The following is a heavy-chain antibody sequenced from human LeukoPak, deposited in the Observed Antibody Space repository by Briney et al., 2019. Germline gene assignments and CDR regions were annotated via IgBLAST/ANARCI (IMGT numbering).Heavy chain of an antibody. CDR1: GFTFSSYA. V-gene: IGHV3-23*01. Sequence: GGSLRLSCAASGFTFSSYAMSWVRQAPGKGLEWVSAISGSGGSTYYADSVKGRFTISRDNSKNTLYLQMNSLRAEDTAVYYCAKEATLYYYDSSGTDAFGIWGQGTMVTVSS. J-gene: IGHJ3*02. D-gene: IGHD3-22*01. CDR2: ISGSGGST. CDR3: AKEATLYYYDSSGTDAFGI.